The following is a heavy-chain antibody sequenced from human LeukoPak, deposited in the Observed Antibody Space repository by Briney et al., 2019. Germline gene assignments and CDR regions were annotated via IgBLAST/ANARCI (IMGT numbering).Heavy chain of an antibody. J-gene: IGHJ4*02. CDR2: ISSRGSTI. Sequence: GGSLRLSCAASGFTFSSYEMNWVRQAPGRGLEWVSYISSRGSTIYYADSVKGRFTISRDNAKNSLYLQMNSLRAEDTDVYYCARLRYFDYWGQGTLVTVSS. CDR3: ARLRYFDY. CDR1: GFTFSSYE. V-gene: IGHV3-48*03.